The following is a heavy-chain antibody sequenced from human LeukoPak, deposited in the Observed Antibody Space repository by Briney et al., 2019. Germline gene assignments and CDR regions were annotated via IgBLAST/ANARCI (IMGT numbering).Heavy chain of an antibody. Sequence: ASVKVSCKASGYTFTGYYMHWVRQAPGQGLEWMGRINPNSGGTNYAQKFQGRVTMTEDTSTDTAYMELSSLRSEDTAVYYCATDPRWGLAFWGQGTLVTASS. CDR2: INPNSGGT. J-gene: IGHJ4*02. D-gene: IGHD7-27*01. CDR3: ATDPRWGLAF. V-gene: IGHV1-2*06. CDR1: GYTFTGYY.